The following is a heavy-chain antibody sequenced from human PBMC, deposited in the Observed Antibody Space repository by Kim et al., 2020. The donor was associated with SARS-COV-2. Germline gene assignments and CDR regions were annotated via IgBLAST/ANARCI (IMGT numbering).Heavy chain of an antibody. CDR2: ISASADST. D-gene: IGHD6-13*01. V-gene: IGHV3-23*01. CDR3: AKAPLKYSSTWYPNWFGP. CDR1: GFTFTRYA. J-gene: IGHJ5*02. Sequence: GGSLRLSCAASGFTFTRYAMSWVRQAPGKGLEWVSGISASADSTYYADSVKGRFTISRDNSKNTLYLQMNSLRIEDTAVYYCAKAPLKYSSTWYPNWFGPWGQGTLVTVSS.